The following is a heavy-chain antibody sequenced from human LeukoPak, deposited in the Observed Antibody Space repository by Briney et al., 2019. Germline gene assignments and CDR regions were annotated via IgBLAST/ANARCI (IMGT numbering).Heavy chain of an antibody. CDR3: APTSEAYTSNWSV. CDR2: INPDTDFT. CDR1: GYSFTDDY. J-gene: IGHJ4*02. V-gene: IGHV1-2*02. D-gene: IGHD3-16*01. Sequence: ASVTVSFTTSGYSFTDDYIHWVRQAPGQGLEWMGWINPDTDFTNYAPKFRGRVIMTRDTSISTAYMEVWRLTFDDTAIYYCAPTSEAYTSNWSVWGQGTLVTVSP.